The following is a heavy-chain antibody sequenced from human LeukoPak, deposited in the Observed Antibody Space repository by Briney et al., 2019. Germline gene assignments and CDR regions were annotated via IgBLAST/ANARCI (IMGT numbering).Heavy chain of an antibody. V-gene: IGHV3-23*01. Sequence: GGSLRLSCAASGFTFSSYAMRWVRQAPGKGLEWVSAISGSGGSTYYADSVKGRFTISRDNSKNTLYLQMNSLRAEDTAVYYCAKIRWIDGSGMGKYFDYWGQGTLVTVSS. CDR1: GFTFSSYA. CDR3: AKIRWIDGSGMGKYFDY. CDR2: ISGSGGST. D-gene: IGHD3-10*01. J-gene: IGHJ4*02.